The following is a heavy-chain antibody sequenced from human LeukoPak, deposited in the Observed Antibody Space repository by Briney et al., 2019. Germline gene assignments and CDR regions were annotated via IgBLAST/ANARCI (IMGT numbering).Heavy chain of an antibody. D-gene: IGHD5-18*01. CDR3: AKDKGGYSYGPDYFDY. V-gene: IGHV3-43*02. J-gene: IGHJ4*02. CDR1: GFTFDYYA. Sequence: GGSLRLSFAAPGFTFDYYAMHWVRQAPGKGLEWVSLISWDGGSTDYADSVKGRFTISIDNSKNSLYLQMNSLRNEDTALYYCAKDKGGYSYGPDYFDYWGQGTLVTVSS. CDR2: ISWDGGST.